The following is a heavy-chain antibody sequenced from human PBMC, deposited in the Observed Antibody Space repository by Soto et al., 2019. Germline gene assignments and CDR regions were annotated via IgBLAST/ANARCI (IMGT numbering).Heavy chain of an antibody. CDR2: INHSGST. J-gene: IGHJ3*02. V-gene: IGHV4-34*01. CDR3: ARGKGRSFYYGSGSYAFDI. CDR1: GGSFSGYY. Sequence: SETLSLTCAVYGGSFSGYYWSWIRQPPGKGLEWIGEINHSGSTNYNPSLKSRVTISVDMSKNQFSLKLSSVTAADTAVYYCARGKGRSFYYGSGSYAFDIWGQGTMVTVSS. D-gene: IGHD3-10*01.